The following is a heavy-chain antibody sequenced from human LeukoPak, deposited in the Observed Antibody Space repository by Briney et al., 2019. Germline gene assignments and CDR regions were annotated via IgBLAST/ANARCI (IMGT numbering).Heavy chain of an antibody. CDR1: GYTFTSYD. CDR3: ARGRGLFDY. CDR2: MNPNSGNT. Sequence: ASVKVSCTASGYTFTSYDIIWGRQATGQGLEWMGWMNPNSGNTGYAQKIPRRVTMTRNTSISTAYMELSSLRSEDTAVYYCARGRGLFDYWGQGTLVTVSS. J-gene: IGHJ4*02. V-gene: IGHV1-8*01.